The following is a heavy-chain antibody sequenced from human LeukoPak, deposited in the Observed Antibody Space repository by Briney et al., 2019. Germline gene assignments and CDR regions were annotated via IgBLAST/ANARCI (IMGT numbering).Heavy chain of an antibody. CDR3: ARARRPYYYDSSGYYVLDY. D-gene: IGHD3-22*01. J-gene: IGHJ4*02. V-gene: IGHV3-64*01. Sequence: GGSLRHSCAASGFTFSSYAMHWVRQAPGKGLEYVSAIRSNGGSTYYANSVKGRFTISRDNSKNTLYLQMGSLRAEDMAVYYCARARRPYYYDSSGYYVLDYWGQGTLVTVSS. CDR1: GFTFSSYA. CDR2: IRSNGGST.